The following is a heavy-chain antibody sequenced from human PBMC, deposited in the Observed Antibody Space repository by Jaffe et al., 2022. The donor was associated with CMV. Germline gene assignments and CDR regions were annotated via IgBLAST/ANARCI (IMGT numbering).Heavy chain of an antibody. CDR2: ISGSGGST. CDR1: GFTFSSYA. Sequence: EVQLLESGGGLVQPGGSLRLSCAASGFTFSSYAMSWVRQAPGKGLEWVSAISGSGGSTYYADSVKGRFTISRDNSKNTLYLQMNSLRAEDTAVYYCAKDFSDGLPANWGIFDYWGQGTLVTVSS. CDR3: AKDFSDGLPANWGIFDY. D-gene: IGHD3-16*01. J-gene: IGHJ4*02. V-gene: IGHV3-23*01.